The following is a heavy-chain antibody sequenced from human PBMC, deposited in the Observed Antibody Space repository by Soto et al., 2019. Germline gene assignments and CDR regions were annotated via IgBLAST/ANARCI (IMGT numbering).Heavy chain of an antibody. CDR3: ARHYDILTSYAYFDS. CDR2: IYYSGST. D-gene: IGHD3-9*01. V-gene: IGHV4-39*01. Sequence: SETLSLTCTVSGDSIITRGYYWGWIRQPPGKGLEWIGAIYYSGSTYYNPSLWSRLTIAVDTSNNQFSLQLRSVTAADTAVYFCARHYDILTSYAYFDSWGQGTLVT. J-gene: IGHJ4*02. CDR1: GDSIITRGYY.